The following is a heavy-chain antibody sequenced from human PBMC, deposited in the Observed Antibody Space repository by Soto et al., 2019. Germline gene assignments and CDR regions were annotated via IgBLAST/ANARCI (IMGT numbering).Heavy chain of an antibody. V-gene: IGHV1-69*12. CDR3: AREGGSGSYRYYGKDV. CDR2: IIPIFGTA. J-gene: IGHJ6*02. D-gene: IGHD3-10*01. Sequence: QVQLVQSGAEVKKPGSSVKVSCKASGGTFSSYTISWVRQAPGQGLEWMGGIIPIFGTANYAQKFQGRVTITADESTSTAYMELSSLRSEDTAVYYCAREGGSGSYRYYGKDVWGQGTTVTVSS. CDR1: GGTFSSYT.